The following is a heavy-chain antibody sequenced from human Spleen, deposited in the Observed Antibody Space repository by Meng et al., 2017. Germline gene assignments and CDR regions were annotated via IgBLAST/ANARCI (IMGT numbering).Heavy chain of an antibody. CDR2: INHCGSL. CDR3: ARRTYYDFWSGYYKTFDP. CDR1: GGSFRGYY. D-gene: IGHD3-3*01. V-gene: IGHV4-34*01. J-gene: IGHJ5*02. Sequence: QVHTSKCIARLLSAPEFPTLYGSVYGGSFRGYYCSMISQPPRQELECIGEINHCGSLNYHPSRKSRGTISVDTSKNQFSLKLSSVTAADTAVYYCARRTYYDFWSGYYKTFDPWGQGTLVTVSS.